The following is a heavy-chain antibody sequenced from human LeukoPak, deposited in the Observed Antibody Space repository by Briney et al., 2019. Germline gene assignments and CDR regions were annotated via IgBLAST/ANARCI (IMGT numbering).Heavy chain of an antibody. V-gene: IGHV4-39*01. CDR1: GGSISSSSYY. Sequence: SETLSLTCTVSGGSISSSSYYWGWIRQPPGKGLEWIGSIYYSGSTYYNPSLKSRVTISVDTSKNQFSLKLSSVTAADTAVYYRALTGDYPHYYYYYMDVWGKGTTVTVSS. CDR2: IYYSGST. J-gene: IGHJ6*03. D-gene: IGHD4-17*01. CDR3: ALTGDYPHYYYYYMDV.